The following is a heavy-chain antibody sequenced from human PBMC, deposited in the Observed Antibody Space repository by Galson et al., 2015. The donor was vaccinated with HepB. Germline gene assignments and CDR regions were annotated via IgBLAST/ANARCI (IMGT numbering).Heavy chain of an antibody. CDR3: ATHSGSGSSFDY. D-gene: IGHD1-26*01. CDR2: IRYDGSNK. CDR1: GFTFSSYG. J-gene: IGHJ4*02. V-gene: IGHV3-30*02. Sequence: SLRLSCAASGFTFSSYGMHWVRQAPGKGLEWVAFIRYDGSNKYYADSVKGRFTISRDDSKKTLYLQMNSLRPEDTAVYYCATHSGSGSSFDYWGQGTLVTVSS.